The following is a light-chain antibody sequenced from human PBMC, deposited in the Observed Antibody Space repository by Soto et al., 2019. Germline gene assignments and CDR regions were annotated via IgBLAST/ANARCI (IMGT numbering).Light chain of an antibody. Sequence: DIQMTQSPSSVSASVGDRVTITCRASQDISTWLAWYQQKPGKAPKLLIYSASSLQTGVPSTFSGRGSGTDFPLTISSLQPGDFATYYCQQANSFPWTFGQWTKVEIK. CDR2: SAS. CDR3: QQANSFPWT. J-gene: IGKJ1*01. V-gene: IGKV1-12*01. CDR1: QDISTW.